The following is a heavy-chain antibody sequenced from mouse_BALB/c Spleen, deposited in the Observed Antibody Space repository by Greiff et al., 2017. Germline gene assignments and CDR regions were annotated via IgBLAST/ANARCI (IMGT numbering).Heavy chain of an antibody. Sequence: EVHLVESGGGLVQPGGSMKLSCVASGFTFSNYWMNWVRQSPEKGLEWVAEIRLKSNNYATHYAESVKGRFTISRDDSKSSVYLQMNNLRAEDTGIYYCTRKYDYDGFAYWGQGTLVTVSA. CDR1: GFTFSNYW. CDR3: TRKYDYDGFAY. V-gene: IGHV6-6*02. CDR2: IRLKSNNYAT. J-gene: IGHJ3*01. D-gene: IGHD2-4*01.